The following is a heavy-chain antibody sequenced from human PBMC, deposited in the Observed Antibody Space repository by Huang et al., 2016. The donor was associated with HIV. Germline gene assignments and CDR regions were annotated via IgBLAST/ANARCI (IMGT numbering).Heavy chain of an antibody. CDR3: AREFVIFGAPLWPAY. CDR1: GYSFTTYA. CDR2: INPGNGNT. Sequence: QVQLVQSGAEVKKPGASVKVSCKASGYSFTTYALHWVRQAPGHRLEWMGWINPGNGNTNNSQKFQGRVTITRDTAASTGYMEVSSLTFEDTAVYYCAREFVIFGAPLWPAYWGQGTLISVSS. V-gene: IGHV1-3*01. D-gene: IGHD2-21*01. J-gene: IGHJ4*02.